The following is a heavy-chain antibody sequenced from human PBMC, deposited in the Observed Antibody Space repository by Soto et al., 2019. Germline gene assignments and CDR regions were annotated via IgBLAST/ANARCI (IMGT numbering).Heavy chain of an antibody. J-gene: IGHJ4*02. V-gene: IGHV2-5*05. CDR3: ARRYTNSFDY. CDR1: GFSLSTSGVG. CDR2: IYWDGDE. Sequence: QITLKESGPTVVKPTQTLTLTCTFSGFSLSTSGVGVAWIRQPPGKALEWLAIIYWDGDERFGPFLTTRLTITKDTSKNQVALTLTNMDPADTGTYYCARRYTNSFDYWGQGTLLTVSA.